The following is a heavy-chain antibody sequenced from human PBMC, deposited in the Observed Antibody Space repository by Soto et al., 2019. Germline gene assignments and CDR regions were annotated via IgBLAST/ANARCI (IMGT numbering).Heavy chain of an antibody. CDR1: GFTFSSYG. V-gene: IGHV3-33*01. CDR2: IWYDGSNK. Sequence: GGPLSLSWAASGFTFSSYGMHWVRQAPGKGLEWVAVIWYDGSNKYYADSVKGRFTISRDNSKNTLYLQMNSLRAEDTAVYYCARTAGAARQEFDYWGQGTLVTVSS. J-gene: IGHJ4*02. CDR3: ARTAGAARQEFDY. D-gene: IGHD6-6*01.